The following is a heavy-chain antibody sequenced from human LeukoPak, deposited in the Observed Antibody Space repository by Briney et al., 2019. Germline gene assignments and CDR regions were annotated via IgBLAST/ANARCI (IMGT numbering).Heavy chain of an antibody. CDR1: GFTFSNYA. CDR2: VCSNGGTT. Sequence: PGGSLRLSCSASGFTFSNYAMHWVRQAPGKGLKYLSAVCSNGGTTYYADSVKGRFTISRDSSKNTLYLQVSSLRPEDTAVYYCVKAFSGSYYNPGYFDYWGQGTLVTVSS. V-gene: IGHV3-64D*06. D-gene: IGHD3-10*01. J-gene: IGHJ4*02. CDR3: VKAFSGSYYNPGYFDY.